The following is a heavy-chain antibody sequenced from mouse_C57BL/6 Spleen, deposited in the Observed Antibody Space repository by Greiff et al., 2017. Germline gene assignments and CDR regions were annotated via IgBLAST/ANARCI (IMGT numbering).Heavy chain of an antibody. D-gene: IGHD2-5*01. J-gene: IGHJ2*01. V-gene: IGHV1-52*01. CDR2: IDPSDSET. Sequence: QVQLQQPGAELVRPGSSVKLSCKASGYTFTRYWLHWVKQRPIQGLEWIGNIDPSDSETPYNHKFKDKATLTVDKSSSTAYMQLSSLTSEDSAVYYGERKGSNSFDYWGQGTTLTVSS. CDR3: ERKGSNSFDY. CDR1: GYTFTRYW.